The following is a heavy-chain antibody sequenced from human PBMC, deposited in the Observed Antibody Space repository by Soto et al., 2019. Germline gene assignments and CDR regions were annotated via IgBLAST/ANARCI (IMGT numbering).Heavy chain of an antibody. CDR1: GFTFSSYA. V-gene: IGHV3-30-3*01. Sequence: GGSLRLSCAASGFTFSSYAMHWVRQAPGKGLEWVAVISYDGSNKYYADSVKGRFTISRDNSKNTLYLQMNSLRAEDTAVYYCARDLSQYSSSWSVVDYWGQGTLVTVSS. CDR3: ARDLSQYSSSWSVVDY. J-gene: IGHJ4*02. D-gene: IGHD6-13*01. CDR2: ISYDGSNK.